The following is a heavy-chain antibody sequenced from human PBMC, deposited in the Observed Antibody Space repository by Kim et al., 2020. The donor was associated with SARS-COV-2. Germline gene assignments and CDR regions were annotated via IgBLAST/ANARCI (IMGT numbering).Heavy chain of an antibody. J-gene: IGHJ5*02. D-gene: IGHD1-26*01. CDR2: IRSKAYGGTT. CDR3: TRDFLVGGEMYNWFDP. Sequence: GGSLRLSCTASGFTFGDYAMSWVRQAPGKGLEWVGFIRSKAYGGTTEYAASVKGRFTISRDDSKSIAYLQMNSLKTEDTAVYYCTRDFLVGGEMYNWFDPWGQGTLVTVSS. CDR1: GFTFGDYA. V-gene: IGHV3-49*04.